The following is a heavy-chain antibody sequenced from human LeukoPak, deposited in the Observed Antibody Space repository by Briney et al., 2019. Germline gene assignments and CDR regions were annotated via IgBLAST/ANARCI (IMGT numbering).Heavy chain of an antibody. J-gene: IGHJ4*02. CDR1: GFTFSSYP. V-gene: IGHV3-30-3*01. Sequence: GGSLRLSCAASGFTFSSYPMHWVRQAPGLGLQWVAVISHDGSNKYYEDSVKGRFTLSRDNSKNTLYLQMNSLRAEDTAVYYCAKGVWTDYTITHFDYWGQGTLVTVSS. CDR3: AKGVWTDYTITHFDY. CDR2: ISHDGSNK. D-gene: IGHD3/OR15-3a*01.